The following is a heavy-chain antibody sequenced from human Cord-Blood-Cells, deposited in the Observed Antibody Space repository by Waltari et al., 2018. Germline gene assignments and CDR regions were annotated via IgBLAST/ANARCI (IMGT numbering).Heavy chain of an antibody. CDR3: ARGGGYYYDSSGYYYYYGMDV. CDR2: INHSGTT. Sequence: QVQLQQWGAGLLKPSETLSLTCAVYGGSFSGYYWSWIRQPPGKGLEWIGEINHSGTTNYNTSSNSRVTISVATSKNLFPLKLSSVTAADPGVYYCARGGGYYYDSSGYYYYYGMDVWGQGTTVTVSS. CDR1: GGSFSGYY. V-gene: IGHV4-34*01. J-gene: IGHJ6*02. D-gene: IGHD3-22*01.